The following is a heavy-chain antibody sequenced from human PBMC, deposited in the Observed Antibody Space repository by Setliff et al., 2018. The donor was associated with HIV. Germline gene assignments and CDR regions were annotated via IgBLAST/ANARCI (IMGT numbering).Heavy chain of an antibody. J-gene: IGHJ4*02. CDR3: VRGIVGASVFNY. CDR1: GFTFGSQW. CDR2: ISPDGGVI. D-gene: IGHD1-26*01. Sequence: GGSLRLSCAASGFTFGSQWMHWVRQAPGKGLVWVSRISPDGGVINYAGSVKGRFTISRDNAKNTLYLQMNGLRAEDTAVYYCVRGIVGASVFNYWGQGTQVTVSS. V-gene: IGHV3-74*01.